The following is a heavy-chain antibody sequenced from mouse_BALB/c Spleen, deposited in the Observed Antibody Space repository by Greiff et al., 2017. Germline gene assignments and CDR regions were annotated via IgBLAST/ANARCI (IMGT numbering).Heavy chain of an antibody. Sequence: VQLKESGGDLVKPGGSLKLSCAASGFTFSSYGMSWVRQTPDKRLEWVATISSGGSYTYYPDSVKGRFTISRDNAKNTLYLQMSSLKSEDTAMYYCARQREDWDGAMDYWGQGTSVTVSS. V-gene: IGHV5-6*01. D-gene: IGHD4-1*01. CDR2: ISSGGSYT. CDR3: ARQREDWDGAMDY. CDR1: GFTFSSYG. J-gene: IGHJ4*01.